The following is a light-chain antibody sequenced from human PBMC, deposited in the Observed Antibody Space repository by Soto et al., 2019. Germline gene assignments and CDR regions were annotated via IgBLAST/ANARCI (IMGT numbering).Light chain of an antibody. CDR2: DAS. Sequence: DIQMTQSPSTQSASVGDRGTITCRASQSESDWLAWYQQKPGKAPKLLIYDASSLESAVPSRFSGSGSGTEFTLTISSLQPDDFATYYFQQYNSYTWTFGQGTKVEIK. CDR1: QSESDW. J-gene: IGKJ1*01. CDR3: QQYNSYTWT. V-gene: IGKV1-5*01.